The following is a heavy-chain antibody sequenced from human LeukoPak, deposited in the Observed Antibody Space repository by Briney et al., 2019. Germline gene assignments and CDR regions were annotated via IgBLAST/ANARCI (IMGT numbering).Heavy chain of an antibody. V-gene: IGHV3-21*04. CDR2: ISSSSSYI. CDR1: GFTFSSYS. D-gene: IGHD3-22*01. J-gene: IGHJ3*02. CDR3: ARVMDMIVVDDAFDI. Sequence: GGSLRLSCAASGFTFSSYSMNWVRQAPGKGLEWVSSISSSSSYIYYADSVKGRFTISRDSSKNTLYLQMHSLRAEDTALYYCARVMDMIVVDDAFDIWGQGTMVTVSS.